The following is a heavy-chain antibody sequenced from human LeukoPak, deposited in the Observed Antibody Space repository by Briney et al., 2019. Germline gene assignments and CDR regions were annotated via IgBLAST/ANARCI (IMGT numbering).Heavy chain of an antibody. V-gene: IGHV3-74*01. Sequence: GGSLRLSCAASGFSISNYWMHWVRQAPGKGLVWVSRINGDGNIINYADSVKGRFTISRDNAKNTLFLQMNNLRTEDTAIYYCTSNPTYGISGFRDYWGQGTLVTVSS. J-gene: IGHJ4*02. CDR3: TSNPTYGISGFRDY. CDR2: INGDGNII. D-gene: IGHD3-22*01. CDR1: GFSISNYW.